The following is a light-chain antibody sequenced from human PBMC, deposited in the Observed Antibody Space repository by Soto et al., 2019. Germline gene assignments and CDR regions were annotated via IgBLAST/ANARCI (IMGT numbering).Light chain of an antibody. CDR2: GAS. J-gene: IGKJ5*01. CDR1: QVISYY. Sequence: DIQMTQSPSSLSASVGDRVTITCRASQVISYYLNWYQHKAGEPPKLLIFGASSLQSGVPSRFSGRGSETDFTLIINSLQPEDSATYYCQQSFTPPITLGQGTRLDIK. CDR3: QQSFTPPIT. V-gene: IGKV1-39*01.